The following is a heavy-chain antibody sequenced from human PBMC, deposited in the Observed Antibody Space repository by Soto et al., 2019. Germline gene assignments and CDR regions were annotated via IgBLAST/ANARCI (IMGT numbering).Heavy chain of an antibody. D-gene: IGHD3-22*01. CDR1: GGSISSGGSS. CDR3: ARGAVVNFDS. Sequence: QLQLQESGSGLVKPSQTLSLTCAVSGGSISSGGSSWTWIRQPPGKGLEWIGYIYHSGSTYYNPHHQNRGTLSVHRSKNQFPLKLSSVTAADTAVYYCARGAVVNFDSWGQGTLVTVSS. J-gene: IGHJ4*02. V-gene: IGHV4-30-2*01. CDR2: IYHSGST.